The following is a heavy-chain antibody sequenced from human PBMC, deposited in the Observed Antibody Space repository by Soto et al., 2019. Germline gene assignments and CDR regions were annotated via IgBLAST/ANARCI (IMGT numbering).Heavy chain of an antibody. J-gene: IGHJ4*02. D-gene: IGHD4-17*01. CDR1: GGAFGRYS. CDR2: VIPVFNTS. Sequence: VASVKVSCKASGGAFGRYSVSWVRQAPGQGLEWIGGVIPVFNTSNYSLKFQGRGAIFADLSTSTVFMELRSLRSEDTALYYCARGDEMTAVTIFEYWGQGTLVTVSS. V-gene: IGHV1-69*13. CDR3: ARGDEMTAVTIFEY.